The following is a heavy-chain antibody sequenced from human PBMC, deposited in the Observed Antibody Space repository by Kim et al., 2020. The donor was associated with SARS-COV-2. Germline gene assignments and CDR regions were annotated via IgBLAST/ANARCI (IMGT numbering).Heavy chain of an antibody. CDR2: IFYSGVI. D-gene: IGHD2-21*02. J-gene: IGHJ4*02. V-gene: IGHV4-59*01. Sequence: SETLSLTCTVTGGSMTTYYWSWIRQPPGKGLEWIGHIFYSGVIKYNPSLKSRITISMDTSKNQFSLRLISVTAADTAVYYCARADSYRATGWTNVDSWGQGALVIVSS. CDR3: ARADSYRATGWTNVDS. CDR1: GGSMTTYY.